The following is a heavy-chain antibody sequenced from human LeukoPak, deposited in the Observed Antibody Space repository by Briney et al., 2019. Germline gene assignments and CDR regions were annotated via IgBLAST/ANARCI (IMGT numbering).Heavy chain of an antibody. CDR2: ISRSGSTK. J-gene: IGHJ4*02. CDR3: AKDPGYYFDSSAYFDY. CDR1: GFTFSDYN. D-gene: IGHD3-22*01. V-gene: IGHV3-11*01. Sequence: AGGSLRLSCAASGFTFSDYNMRWIRQAPGKGLEWVSSISRSGSTKYYADSVKGRFTISRDNAKNSLYLQMNSLRAEDTALYYCAKDPGYYFDSSAYFDYWGQGTLVTVSS.